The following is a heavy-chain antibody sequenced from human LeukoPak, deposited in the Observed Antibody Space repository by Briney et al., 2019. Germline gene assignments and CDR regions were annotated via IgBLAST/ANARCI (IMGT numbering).Heavy chain of an antibody. CDR3: ATTGDMITFGGVTGDADY. CDR1: GFTFSSYS. J-gene: IGHJ4*02. V-gene: IGHV3-21*01. Sequence: GGSLRLSCAASGFTFSSYSMNWVRQAPGKGLEWVSSISSSSSYIYYADSVKGRFTISRDNAKNSLYLQMNSLRAKDTAVYYCATTGDMITFGGVTGDADYWGQGTLVTVSS. CDR2: ISSSSSYI. D-gene: IGHD3-16*01.